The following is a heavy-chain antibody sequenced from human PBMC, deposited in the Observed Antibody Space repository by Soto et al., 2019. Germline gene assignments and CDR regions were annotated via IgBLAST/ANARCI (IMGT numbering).Heavy chain of an antibody. J-gene: IGHJ5*02. Sequence: ASVKVSCKASGYTFTTYSMHWVRQAPGQRLEWMGWINAGNGNTHYSQKFQGRVTITRDTSASTAYMELSSLRSEDTAVYYCARVQVPAAGMVAWFDPWGQGTLVTVSX. V-gene: IGHV1-3*01. CDR3: ARVQVPAAGMVAWFDP. D-gene: IGHD6-13*01. CDR1: GYTFTTYS. CDR2: INAGNGNT.